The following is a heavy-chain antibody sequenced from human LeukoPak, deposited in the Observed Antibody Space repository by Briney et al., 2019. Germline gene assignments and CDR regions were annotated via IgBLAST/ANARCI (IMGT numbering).Heavy chain of an antibody. CDR1: GVTVSSNY. CDR3: ARSHCSSTSCPFDY. V-gene: IGHV3-66*02. CDR2: IYSGGRT. D-gene: IGHD2-2*01. J-gene: IGHJ4*02. Sequence: GGSLRLSCAASGVTVSSNYMSWVRQAPGKGLEWVSVIYSGGRTYYADSVKGRFTISRDNSKNTLYLQMNSLRAEDTAVYYYARSHCSSTSCPFDYWGQGTLVTVSS.